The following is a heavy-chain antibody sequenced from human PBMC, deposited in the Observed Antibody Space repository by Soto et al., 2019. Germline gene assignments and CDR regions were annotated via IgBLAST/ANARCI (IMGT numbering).Heavy chain of an antibody. J-gene: IGHJ5*02. V-gene: IGHV4-31*03. CDR3: ASNDYGDYGWFDP. CDR1: GGSISSGGYY. CDR2: IYYSGST. D-gene: IGHD4-17*01. Sequence: SETLSLTCTVSGGSISSGGYYWSWIRQHPGKGLEWIGYIYYSGSTYYNPSLKSRVTISVDTSKNQFSLKLSSVTAADTAVYYCASNDYGDYGWFDPWGQGTLVTVSS.